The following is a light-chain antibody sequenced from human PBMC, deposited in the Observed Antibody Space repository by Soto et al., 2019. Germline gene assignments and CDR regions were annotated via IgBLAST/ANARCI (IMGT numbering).Light chain of an antibody. CDR1: QSISSW. V-gene: IGKV1-5*01. J-gene: IGKJ1*01. Sequence: DIQMTQSPSTLSASVGDRVTITCRASQSISSWLAWYQQKPGKAPKLLIYDASSLESGVPSRFSGSRSGTDFTLTISSLQPEDFATYYCQQTYSTPRPFGQGTKVDIK. CDR2: DAS. CDR3: QQTYSTPRP.